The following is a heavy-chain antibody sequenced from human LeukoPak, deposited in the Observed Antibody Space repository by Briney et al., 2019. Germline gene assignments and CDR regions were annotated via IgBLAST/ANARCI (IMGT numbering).Heavy chain of an antibody. CDR3: AKGSYPLYYYGMDV. CDR2: ISGSGGST. J-gene: IGHJ6*02. Sequence: PGGSLRLSCAASGFTFSSYGMHWVRQAPGKGLEWVSAISGSGGSTYYADSVKGRFTISRDNSKNTLYLQMNSLRAEDTAVYYCAKGSYPLYYYGMDVWGQGTTVTVSS. CDR1: GFTFSSYG. V-gene: IGHV3-23*01.